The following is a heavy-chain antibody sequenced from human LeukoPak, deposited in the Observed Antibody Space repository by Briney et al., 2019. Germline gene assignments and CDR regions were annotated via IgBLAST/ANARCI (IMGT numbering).Heavy chain of an antibody. CDR1: GFTFSSYG. CDR2: IWYDGSNK. Sequence: GRSLRLSCAASGFTFSSYGMHWVRQAPGKGLEWVAVIWYDGSNKYYADSVKGRFTISRDNSKNTLYLQINSLRAEDTAVYYCAKDWGYDSSGRLNYWGQGTLVTVSS. CDR3: AKDWGYDSSGRLNY. D-gene: IGHD3-22*01. V-gene: IGHV3-33*06. J-gene: IGHJ4*02.